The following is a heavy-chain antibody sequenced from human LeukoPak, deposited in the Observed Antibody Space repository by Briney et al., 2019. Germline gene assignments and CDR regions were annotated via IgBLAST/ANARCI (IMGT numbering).Heavy chain of an antibody. CDR3: ARDGRYGDNWFDP. V-gene: IGHV4-59*12. Sequence: SETLSLTCTVSGGSISSYYWSWIRQPPGKGLEWIGNIYYSGSTNYNPSLKSRVTISVDTSKNQFSLKLSSVTAADTAVYYCARDGRYGDNWFDPWGQGTLVTVSS. CDR2: IYYSGST. J-gene: IGHJ5*02. CDR1: GGSISSYY. D-gene: IGHD4-17*01.